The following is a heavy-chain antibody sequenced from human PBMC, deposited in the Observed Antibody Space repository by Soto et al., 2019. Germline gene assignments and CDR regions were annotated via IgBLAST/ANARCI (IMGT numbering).Heavy chain of an antibody. D-gene: IGHD6-19*01. CDR2: ISAYNGNT. V-gene: IGHV1-18*01. J-gene: IGHJ6*02. CDR3: AGSGGWYSSYYYYYGMDV. CDR1: GYTFTSYG. Sequence: GASVKVSCKASGYTFTSYGISWVRQAPGQGLEWMGWISAYNGNTNYAQKLQGRVTMTTDTSTSTAYMELRSLRSDDTAVYYCAGSGGWYSSYYYYYGMDVWGQGXTVTVYS.